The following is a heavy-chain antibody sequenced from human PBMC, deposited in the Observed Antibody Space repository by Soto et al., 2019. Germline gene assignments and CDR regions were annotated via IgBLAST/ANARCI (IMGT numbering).Heavy chain of an antibody. V-gene: IGHV2-5*02. CDR3: AHRPSSAYGYVDV. CDR1: GFSLSTSGLG. CDR2: IYWDDDK. D-gene: IGHD3-22*01. J-gene: IGHJ2*01. Sequence: QITLKESGPALLKPTRTLTLTCTFSGFSLSTSGLGVGWIRQPPGKALEWLALIYWDDDKDYNPSLADRLTISKDTSKNPVVLTRTNLDPEDTATYYGAHRPSSAYGYVDVWGRGTLVNVSS.